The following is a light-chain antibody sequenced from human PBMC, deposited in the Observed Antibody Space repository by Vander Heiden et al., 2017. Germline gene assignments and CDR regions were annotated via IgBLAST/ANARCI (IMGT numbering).Light chain of an antibody. Sequence: DIQMTQSPSSLSASVGDRVIITCRASQSISSYLNWYQQKPGKAPKLLIYGASSLRSGVPSRFSGSGSETDFTLTINRLQPEDFATYYCQQSDDPPLTFGGGTKVDIK. CDR2: GAS. J-gene: IGKJ4*01. V-gene: IGKV1-39*01. CDR3: QQSDDPPLT. CDR1: QSISSY.